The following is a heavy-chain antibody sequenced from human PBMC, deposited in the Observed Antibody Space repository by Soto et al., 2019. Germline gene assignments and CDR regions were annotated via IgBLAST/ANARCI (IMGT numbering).Heavy chain of an antibody. V-gene: IGHV6-1*01. Sequence: PSQTLSLTCAISGDSVSSNSSAWNWIRQSPSRGLEWLGRTYYRSKWYHDYTLSVKSRITINPDTSKNQFSLQLTSVTPEDTAVYYCVKMITYYRRGFNWFAPWGQGTPVTVSS. CDR1: GDSVSSNSSA. D-gene: IGHD6-19*01. CDR2: TYYRSKWYH. CDR3: VKMITYYRRGFNWFAP. J-gene: IGHJ5*02.